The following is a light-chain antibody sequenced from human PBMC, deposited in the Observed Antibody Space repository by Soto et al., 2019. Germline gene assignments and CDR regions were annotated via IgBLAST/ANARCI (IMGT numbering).Light chain of an antibody. CDR1: QSVSSN. CDR2: DAS. V-gene: IGKV3-15*01. Sequence: EIVMTQSPATLSVSPGERATLSCRASQSVSSNLAWYQQKPGQAPRLLIYDASARATGIPARFSGSGSGTEFSLTISSLQSEDFEIYYCQQYNDWPRTFGQGTKVDIX. J-gene: IGKJ1*01. CDR3: QQYNDWPRT.